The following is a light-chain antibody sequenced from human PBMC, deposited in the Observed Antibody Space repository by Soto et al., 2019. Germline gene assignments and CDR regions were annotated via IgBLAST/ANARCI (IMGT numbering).Light chain of an antibody. CDR3: QQSYCTPRT. CDR1: QSISSY. J-gene: IGKJ2*01. CDR2: AAS. Sequence: DIQMTQSPSSLSASVGDRVTITCRASQSISSYLNWYQQKPGKAPKLLIYAASSLQSGVPSRFSGSGSGTDFTRTLSSLQPEDFATYYCQQSYCTPRTFGQGTKLEIK. V-gene: IGKV1-39*01.